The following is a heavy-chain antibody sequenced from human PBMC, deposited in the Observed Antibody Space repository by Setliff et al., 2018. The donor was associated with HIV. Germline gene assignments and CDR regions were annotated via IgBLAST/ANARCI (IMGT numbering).Heavy chain of an antibody. J-gene: IGHJ4*02. CDR1: GGAIDDINW. Sequence: PSETLSLTCAVSGGAIDDINWWNWVRQSPGKGLEWIGEIYHSGTTNYNPSLESRVTMSVDKSKNQFSLKLSSVTAADTAVYYCARDQRLSYWGQGTLVTVSS. CDR2: IYHSGTT. V-gene: IGHV4-4*02. CDR3: ARDQRLSY.